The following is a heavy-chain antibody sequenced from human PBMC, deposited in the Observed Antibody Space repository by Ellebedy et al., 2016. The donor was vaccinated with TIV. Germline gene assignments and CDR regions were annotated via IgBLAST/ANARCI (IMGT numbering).Heavy chain of an antibody. V-gene: IGHV3-33*08. Sequence: PGGSLRLSCVVSGFPFNTAWMNRVRQAPGKGLEWVALIWYDESNKYYADSVKGRFTISRDNSKNTLYLQMNSLRAEDTAVYYCARDLRGGNSGPDYWGQGTLVTVSS. CDR3: ARDLRGGNSGPDY. CDR1: GFPFNTAW. CDR2: IWYDESNK. D-gene: IGHD4-23*01. J-gene: IGHJ4*02.